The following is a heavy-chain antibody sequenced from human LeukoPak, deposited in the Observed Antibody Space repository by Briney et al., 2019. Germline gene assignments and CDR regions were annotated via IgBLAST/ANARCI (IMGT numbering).Heavy chain of an antibody. CDR2: IYYTGST. CDR3: ARHALYSSSWYFFDH. D-gene: IGHD6-13*01. Sequence: PSETLSLTCAVYGGSFSGYYWSWIRQPPGKGLEWIGTIYYTGSTYYNPSLESRLTMSVATSKNQFSLKLTSVTAADTAVYYCARHALYSSSWYFFDHWGQGTLVTVSS. V-gene: IGHV4-34*01. CDR1: GGSFSGYY. J-gene: IGHJ4*02.